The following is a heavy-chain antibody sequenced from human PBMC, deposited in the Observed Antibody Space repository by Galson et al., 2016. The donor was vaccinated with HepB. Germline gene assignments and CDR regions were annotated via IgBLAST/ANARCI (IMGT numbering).Heavy chain of an antibody. D-gene: IGHD3-10*01. CDR3: ARGRTGSGRAYYYYMDV. J-gene: IGHJ6*03. CDR1: GFSFSDYY. Sequence: SLRLSCAASGFSFSDYYMSWIRQAPGKGLEYVSYISGSSRTTQYADSVQGRFTISRDNAKTSLYLQMSSLRAEDTAVYYCARGRTGSGRAYYYYMDVWGKGTTVTVSS. CDR2: ISGSSRTT. V-gene: IGHV3-11*06.